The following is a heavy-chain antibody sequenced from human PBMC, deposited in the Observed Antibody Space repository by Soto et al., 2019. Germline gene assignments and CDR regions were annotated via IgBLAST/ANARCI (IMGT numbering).Heavy chain of an antibody. Sequence: QVQLQESGPGLVKPSQTLSLTCTVSGGFISSGDRYWSWIRQTPGKGLEWIGYIYYSGNTGYNPSLKSRVSISVDTSKNQFSLNLRSVTAADTAVYYCASTGSPNWFDPWGQGTLVTVSS. CDR2: IYYSGNT. J-gene: IGHJ5*02. CDR3: ASTGSPNWFDP. V-gene: IGHV4-30-4*01. CDR1: GGFISSGDRY.